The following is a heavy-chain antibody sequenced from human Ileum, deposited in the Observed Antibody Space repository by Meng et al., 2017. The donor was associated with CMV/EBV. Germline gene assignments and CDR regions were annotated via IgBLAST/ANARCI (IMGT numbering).Heavy chain of an antibody. CDR3: ARRYSGSYWDY. Sequence: SCKCSGYTFSSYWLGWVRQMPGKGLEWMGMIYPGDSDTRYSPSFEGQITISVDEPISTAYLQWASLKASDSAFYYCARRYSGSYWDYWGRGTLVTVSS. CDR1: GYTFSSYW. D-gene: IGHD1-26*01. CDR2: IYPGDSDT. J-gene: IGHJ4*02. V-gene: IGHV5-51*04.